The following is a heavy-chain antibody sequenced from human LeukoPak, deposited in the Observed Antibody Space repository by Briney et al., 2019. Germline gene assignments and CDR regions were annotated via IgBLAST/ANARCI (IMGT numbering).Heavy chain of an antibody. V-gene: IGHV3-30*03. CDR2: ISYDGSNK. Sequence: PGGSLRLSCAASGFTFSSYGLHWVRQAPGKGLEWVAVISYDGSNKYYADSVKGRFTISRDNSENTLYLQMNSLRAEDTAVYYCARVNVVVVPAFPLDWGQGTLVTVSS. D-gene: IGHD2-15*01. CDR3: ARVNVVVVPAFPLD. J-gene: IGHJ4*02. CDR1: GFTFSSYG.